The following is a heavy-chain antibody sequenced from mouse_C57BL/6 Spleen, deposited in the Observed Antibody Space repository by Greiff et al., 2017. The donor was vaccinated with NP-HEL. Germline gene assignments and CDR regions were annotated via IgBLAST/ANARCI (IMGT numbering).Heavy chain of an antibody. CDR2: IWWNDDK. V-gene: IGHV8-5*01. CDR3: AQIGGRHYYGSSSAWFAY. CDR1: GFSLSTSNMG. J-gene: IGHJ3*01. D-gene: IGHD1-1*01. Sequence: QVTLKESGPGILQPSQTLSLTCSFSGFSLSTSNMGIGWIRQPSGKGLEWLAHIWWNDDKYYNPSLKSRLTISKDTSNNQVFLKITSVDTADTATYYCAQIGGRHYYGSSSAWFAYWGQGTLVTVSA.